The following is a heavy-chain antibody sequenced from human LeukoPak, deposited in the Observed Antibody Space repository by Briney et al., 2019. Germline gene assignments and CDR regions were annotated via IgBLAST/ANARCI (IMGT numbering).Heavy chain of an antibody. CDR1: GYTLTELS. D-gene: IGHD3-10*01. CDR3: ATVSGFGELLSFDY. J-gene: IGHJ4*02. CDR2: FDPEDGET. Sequence: ASVKVSCKVSGYTLTELSMHRVRQAPGKGLEWMGGFDPEDGETIYAQKFQGRVTMTEDTSTDTACMELSSLRSEDTAVYYCATVSGFGELLSFDYWGQGTLVTVSS. V-gene: IGHV1-24*01.